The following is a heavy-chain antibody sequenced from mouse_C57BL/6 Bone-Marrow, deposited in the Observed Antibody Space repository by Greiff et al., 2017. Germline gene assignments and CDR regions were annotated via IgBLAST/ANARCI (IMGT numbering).Heavy chain of an antibody. J-gene: IGHJ4*01. CDR3: ARHSNYAMDY. CDR1: EYEFPSHD. Sequence: EVHLVASGGGLVQPGASLKLSCESYEYEFPSHDMSWVRKTPEKRLELVAAINSDGGSTYYPDTMESRFIFSRDNTNTTLYLQMRSLMSEDTALYYCARHSNYAMDYWGQGTSVTVSS. CDR2: INSDGGST. D-gene: IGHD1-1*01. V-gene: IGHV5-2*01.